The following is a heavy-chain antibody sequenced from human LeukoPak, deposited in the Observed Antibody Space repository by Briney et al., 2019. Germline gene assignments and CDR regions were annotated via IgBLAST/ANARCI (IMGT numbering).Heavy chain of an antibody. D-gene: IGHD6-19*01. CDR1: GYTFNTFG. CDR2: IAVYNGDT. V-gene: IGHV1-18*01. CDR3: VSAVAGAFSY. Sequence: VASVKVSCKASGYTFNTFGITWVRQAPGQGLEWLGWIAVYNGDTNYAQKFQGRVTLTTDTSTNTACMELTSLTSDDTAVYARVSAVAGAFSYWGQGTLVTVSS. J-gene: IGHJ4*02.